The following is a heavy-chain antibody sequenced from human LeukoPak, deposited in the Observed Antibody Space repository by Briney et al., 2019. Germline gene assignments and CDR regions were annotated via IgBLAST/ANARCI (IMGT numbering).Heavy chain of an antibody. J-gene: IGHJ4*02. Sequence: ASVKISCKASGYTVTGYYIHWVRQAPGQGLEWMGWLNPNTGVTNYPQKFQGRVTMTRDTSINTAYMDLSTLRSDDTAVYYCATAPGSYYHFGHWGQGTLVTVSS. CDR2: LNPNTGVT. CDR3: ATAPGSYYHFGH. CDR1: GYTVTGYY. D-gene: IGHD1-26*01. V-gene: IGHV1-2*02.